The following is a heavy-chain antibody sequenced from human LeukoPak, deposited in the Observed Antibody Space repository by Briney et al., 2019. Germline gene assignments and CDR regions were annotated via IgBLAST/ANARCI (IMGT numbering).Heavy chain of an antibody. D-gene: IGHD5-18*01. CDR1: GDSINSYY. Sequence: SETLSLTCTVSGDSINSYYWSWVRQPPGKGLEWIGHIEYSGSPNYNPSLKSRVSISVDTSKNQLSLKLSSVTAADTAAYYCATDEDMVTGALEIWGQGTMVTVSS. V-gene: IGHV4-59*01. CDR2: IEYSGSP. J-gene: IGHJ3*02. CDR3: ATDEDMVTGALEI.